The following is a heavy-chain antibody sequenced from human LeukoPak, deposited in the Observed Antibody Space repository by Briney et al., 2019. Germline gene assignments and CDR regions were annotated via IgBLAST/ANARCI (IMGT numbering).Heavy chain of an antibody. CDR3: APRGIAAAGTLEY. D-gene: IGHD6-13*01. V-gene: IGHV3-23*01. CDR1: GFTFSSYA. J-gene: IGHJ4*02. Sequence: GGSLRLSCAASGFTFSSYAMSWVRQAPGRGLEWVSAISGSGGSTYYADSVKGRFTISRDNSKNTLYLQMNSLRAEDTAVYYCAPRGIAAAGTLEYWGQGTLVTVSS. CDR2: ISGSGGST.